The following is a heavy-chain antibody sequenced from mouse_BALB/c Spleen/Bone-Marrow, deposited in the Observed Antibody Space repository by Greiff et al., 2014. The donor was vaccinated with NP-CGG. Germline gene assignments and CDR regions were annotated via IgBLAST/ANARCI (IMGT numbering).Heavy chain of an antibody. J-gene: IGHJ3*01. CDR2: IDPANGNT. CDR1: GFNIKDTY. Sequence: VQLKESGAELVKPGASVKLSCTASGFNIKDTYMHWVKQRPEQGLEWIGRIDPANGNTKYDPKFQGQATITADKSSNTAYLQLSSLTSEDTAVYYCASYYYGSSSFAYWGQGTMVTVSA. CDR3: ASYYYGSSSFAY. V-gene: IGHV14-3*02. D-gene: IGHD1-1*01.